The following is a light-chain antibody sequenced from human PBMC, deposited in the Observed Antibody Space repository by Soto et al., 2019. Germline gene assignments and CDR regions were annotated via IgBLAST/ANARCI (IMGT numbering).Light chain of an antibody. CDR1: QGISSY. CDR2: AAS. CDR3: QQLNSYPIT. J-gene: IGKJ5*01. V-gene: IGKV1-9*01. Sequence: IQLTQSPSSLSASVGDRVTITCRASQGISSYLAWYQQKPGNAPKLLIYAASTLQSGVPSRFSGSGSGTDFTLTVSSLQPEDVATYYCQQLNSYPITFGQGKRLEIK.